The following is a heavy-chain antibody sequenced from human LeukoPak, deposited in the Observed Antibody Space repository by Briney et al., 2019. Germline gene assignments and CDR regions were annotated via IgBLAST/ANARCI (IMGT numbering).Heavy chain of an antibody. V-gene: IGHV7-4-1*02. CDR2: INTNTGNP. J-gene: IGHJ6*02. D-gene: IGHD5-24*01. CDR3: ARGDGYSYYYYYGMDV. Sequence: WASVTVSCTASGYTFTIYAMNWVRQAPGQGLEWMGWINTNTGNPTYAQGFTGRFVFSLDTSVSTAYLQISSLKAEDTAVYYCARGDGYSYYYYYGMDVWGQGTTVTVSS. CDR1: GYTFTIYA.